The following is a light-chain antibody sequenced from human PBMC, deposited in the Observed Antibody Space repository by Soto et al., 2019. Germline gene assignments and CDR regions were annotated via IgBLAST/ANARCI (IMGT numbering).Light chain of an antibody. V-gene: IGKV3-11*01. J-gene: IGKJ3*01. CDR1: QSVSSF. CDR2: DAS. CDR3: QQRSNWPPL. Sequence: IVLTQSPATLSLSPGERVTISCRASQSVSSFLAWYQQRPGQAPRLLIYDASKMATGIPARFSGSGSGTDFTLTISSLEPEDFAAYYCQQRSNWPPLFGPGTKVDIE.